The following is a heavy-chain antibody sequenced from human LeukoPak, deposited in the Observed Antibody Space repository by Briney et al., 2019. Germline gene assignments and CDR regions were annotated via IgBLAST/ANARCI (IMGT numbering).Heavy chain of an antibody. Sequence: TTSETLSLTCAVSGGSISSSNWWSWVRQPPGKGLEWIGYIYYSGSTNYNPSLKSRVTISVDTSKNQFSLKLSSVTAADTAVYYCARGYYFAWFDPWGQGALVTVFS. CDR1: GGSISSSNW. D-gene: IGHD3-22*01. CDR2: IYYSGST. CDR3: ARGYYFAWFDP. J-gene: IGHJ5*02. V-gene: IGHV4-4*02.